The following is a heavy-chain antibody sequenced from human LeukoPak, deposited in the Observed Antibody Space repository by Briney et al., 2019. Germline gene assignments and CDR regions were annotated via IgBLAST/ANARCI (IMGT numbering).Heavy chain of an antibody. CDR3: AGTRDIVVVPAAMPIFDY. D-gene: IGHD2-2*01. J-gene: IGHJ4*02. Sequence: SETLSLTCTVSGGSISSYYWSWIRQPPGKGLEWIGEINHSGSTNYNPSLKSRVTISVDTSKNQFSLKLSSVTAADTAVYYCAGTRDIVVVPAAMPIFDYWGQGTLVTVSS. V-gene: IGHV4-34*01. CDR2: INHSGST. CDR1: GGSISSYY.